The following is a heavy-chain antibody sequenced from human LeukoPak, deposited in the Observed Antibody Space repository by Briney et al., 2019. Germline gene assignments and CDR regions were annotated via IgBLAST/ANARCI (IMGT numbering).Heavy chain of an antibody. CDR2: ITAIDGRT. CDR1: GFTFSSTT. J-gene: IGHJ4*02. D-gene: IGHD6-13*01. CDR3: TKDRRGPAAGTWYFDS. V-gene: IGHV3-23*01. Sequence: GGSLRLSCVASGFTFSSTTMGWVRQAPGRGLEWVSSITAIDGRTYYADSVRGRFTISRDNSKNTVYLQLNSQRAGDTAIYYCTKDRRGPAAGTWYFDSWGQGTLVTVSS.